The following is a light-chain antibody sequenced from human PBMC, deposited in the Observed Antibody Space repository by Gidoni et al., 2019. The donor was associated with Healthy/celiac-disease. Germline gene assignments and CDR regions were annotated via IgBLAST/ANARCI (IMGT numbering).Light chain of an antibody. J-gene: IGLJ2*01. Sequence: SYELTQPPSVSVSTGQTASITCSGDKLGEKYACWYQQKPGQSPVLVIYQDSKRPSGIPERFSGSTSGNTATLTISGTQAMDEADYYCQAWDSSLVVFGGGTKLTVL. V-gene: IGLV3-1*01. CDR1: KLGEKY. CDR3: QAWDSSLVV. CDR2: QDS.